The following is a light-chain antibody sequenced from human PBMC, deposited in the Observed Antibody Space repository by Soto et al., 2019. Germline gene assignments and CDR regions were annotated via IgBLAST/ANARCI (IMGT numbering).Light chain of an antibody. V-gene: IGKV2-28*01. J-gene: IGKJ1*01. CDR1: RNLLKANGYTY. CDR2: LGY. Sequence: DIVMTQSPLSLTVTPGEPASISCRSSRNLLKANGYTYFHWFLQKPGQSLQLLIYLGYNRAPGVPDRFSGTGSGTDFTLKISRVEAEDVGVYYCMQTLESRTFGQGTKVEIK. CDR3: MQTLESRT.